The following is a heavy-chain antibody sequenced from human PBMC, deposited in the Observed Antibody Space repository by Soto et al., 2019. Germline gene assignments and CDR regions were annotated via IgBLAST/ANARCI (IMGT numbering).Heavy chain of an antibody. Sequence: QGKGLEWVSAISSSGGYTYHIDSVKGRFTISRDNSKSTLYLQMSSLSAEDTAGYHCFQAEGGIRDLFTLSAFLLNRSSDL. V-gene: IGHV3-23*01. D-gene: IGHD2-15*01. CDR3: FQAEGGIRDLFTLSAFLLNRSSDL. CDR2: ISSSGGYT. J-gene: IGHJ2*01.